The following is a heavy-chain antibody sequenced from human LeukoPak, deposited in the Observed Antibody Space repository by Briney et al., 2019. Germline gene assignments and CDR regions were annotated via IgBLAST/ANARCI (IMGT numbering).Heavy chain of an antibody. CDR2: IYPGDSDT. CDR1: GYYFVNYW. D-gene: IGHD7-27*01. V-gene: IGHV5-51*01. Sequence: GESLKISCQGSGYYFVNYWIAWVRQMPGKGLEWMGIIYPGDSDTRYSPSFQGQVTISADKSISTAYLQWSSLKASDTAMYYCASLTGDVPPDAFDIWGQGTMVTVSS. CDR3: ASLTGDVPPDAFDI. J-gene: IGHJ3*02.